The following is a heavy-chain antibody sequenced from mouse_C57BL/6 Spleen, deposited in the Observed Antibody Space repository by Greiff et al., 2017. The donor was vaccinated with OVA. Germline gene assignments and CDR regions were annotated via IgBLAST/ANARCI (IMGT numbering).Heavy chain of an antibody. D-gene: IGHD2-4*01. CDR3: ARYYYWNGFAY. CDR1: GYTFTSYW. J-gene: IGHJ3*01. CDR2: IYPSDGET. V-gene: IGHV1-61*01. Sequence: QVQLQQPGAELVRPGSSVKLSCKASGYTFTSYWMHWVKQRPGQGLEWIGNIYPSDGETHYNQKFKGKATLTVDTSSSTAYMQLSSLTAEDSAVYYCARYYYWNGFAYWGQGTLVTVSA.